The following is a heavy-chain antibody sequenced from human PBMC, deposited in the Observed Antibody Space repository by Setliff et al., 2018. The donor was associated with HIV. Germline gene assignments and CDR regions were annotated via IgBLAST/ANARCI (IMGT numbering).Heavy chain of an antibody. CDR3: VRDDYGYNGKGFDY. J-gene: IGHJ4*01. Sequence: SETLSLTCAVYGGSISDYNWRWIRQSPGKGLEWIGYIYYSGTTKYNPSLKSRVTISVDTSKNQFSLKLSSVTAADTAVYYCVRDDYGYNGKGFDYWGQGSLVTVSS. CDR1: GGSISDYN. CDR2: IYYSGTT. V-gene: IGHV4-59*01. D-gene: IGHD4-17*01.